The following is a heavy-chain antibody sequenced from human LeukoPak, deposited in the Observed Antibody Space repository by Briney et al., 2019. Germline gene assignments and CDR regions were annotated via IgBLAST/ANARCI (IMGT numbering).Heavy chain of an antibody. V-gene: IGHV1-69*13. J-gene: IGHJ4*02. D-gene: IGHD3-22*01. CDR2: IIPIFGTA. Sequence: ASVKVSCKTSGYTFSNYGISWVRQAPGQGLEWMGGIIPIFGTANYAQKFQGRVTITADESTSTAYMELSSLRSEDTAVYYCARASLTYYYDSSLDYWGQGTLVTVSS. CDR3: ARASLTYYYDSSLDY. CDR1: GYTFSNYG.